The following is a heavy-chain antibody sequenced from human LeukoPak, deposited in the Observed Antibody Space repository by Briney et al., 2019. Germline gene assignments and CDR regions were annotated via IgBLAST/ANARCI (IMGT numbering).Heavy chain of an antibody. J-gene: IGHJ6*03. D-gene: IGHD3-3*01. CDR1: GGSISSGSYY. V-gene: IGHV4-61*02. CDR3: ARERFWGGYYGNYYYYYMDV. Sequence: SETLSLTCTVSGGSISSGSYYWSWIRQPAGKGLEWIGRIYTSGSTNYNPSLKSRVTISVDTSKNQFSLKLSSVTAADTAVYYCARERFWGGYYGNYYYYYMDVWGKGTTVTVSS. CDR2: IYTSGST.